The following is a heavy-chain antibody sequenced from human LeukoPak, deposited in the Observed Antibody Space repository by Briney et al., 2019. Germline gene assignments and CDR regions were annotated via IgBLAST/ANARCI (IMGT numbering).Heavy chain of an antibody. D-gene: IGHD5-12*01. CDR3: AKRGEYSSVDY. CDR1: GGSFSGYY. V-gene: IGHV4-34*01. CDR2: INHSGST. J-gene: IGHJ4*02. Sequence: SETLSLTCAGYGGSFSGYYWSWIRRPPGKGLEWIGEINHSGSTNYNPSLKSRVTISVDTSKNQFSLKLSSVTAADTAVYYCAKRGEYSSVDYWGQGTLVTVSS.